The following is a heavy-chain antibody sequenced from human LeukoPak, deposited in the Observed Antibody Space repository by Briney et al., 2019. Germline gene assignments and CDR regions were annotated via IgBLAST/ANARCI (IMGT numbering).Heavy chain of an antibody. D-gene: IGHD6-19*01. CDR1: GGSISSSSYY. V-gene: IGHV4-39*07. J-gene: IGHJ4*02. CDR2: IYYSGST. CDR3: ARDKNRIAVAGGPGFDY. Sequence: SETLSLTCTVSGGSISSSSYYWGWIRQPPGKGLEWIGSIYYSGSTYYNPSLKSRVTISVETSKNQFSLKLSSVTAADTAVYYCARDKNRIAVAGGPGFDYWGQGTLVTVSS.